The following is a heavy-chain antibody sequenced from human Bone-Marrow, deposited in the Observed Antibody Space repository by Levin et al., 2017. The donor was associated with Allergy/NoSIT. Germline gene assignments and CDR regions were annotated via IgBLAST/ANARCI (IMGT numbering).Heavy chain of an antibody. CDR3: ARDGRLASPRKDYYYYYYMDV. CDR1: GYSFASYH. V-gene: IGHV1-46*03. D-gene: IGHD6-13*01. CDR2: INPVGGTV. Sequence: GESLKISCKASGYSFASYHMHWVRQAPGQGLEWMGIINPVGGTVAYAQKFRGRVIMTRDASTSTAYMQLNSLRAEDTAVYYCARDGRLASPRKDYYYYYYMDVWGKGTTVTVSS. J-gene: IGHJ6*03.